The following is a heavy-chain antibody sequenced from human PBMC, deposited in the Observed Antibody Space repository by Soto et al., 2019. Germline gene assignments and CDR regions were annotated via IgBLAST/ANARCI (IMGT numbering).Heavy chain of an antibody. CDR2: ISGSGGST. Sequence: GESLSLSYAASGLTFRSYAMSWFRQAPGKGLEWVSAISGSGGSTYYADSVKGRFTISRDNSKNTLYLQMNSLRAEDTAVYYCAKDGAAAGICGLYYYYVMYFWDQGTTLTGSS. CDR1: GLTFRSYA. J-gene: IGHJ6*02. V-gene: IGHV3-23*01. CDR3: AKDGAAAGICGLYYYYVMYF. D-gene: IGHD6-13*01.